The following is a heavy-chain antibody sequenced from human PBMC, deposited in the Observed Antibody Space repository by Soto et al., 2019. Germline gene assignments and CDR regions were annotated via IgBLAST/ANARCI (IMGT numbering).Heavy chain of an antibody. V-gene: IGHV1-69*06. CDR1: GGTFSSYA. CDR3: ARSELELRSGYYYGMDV. J-gene: IGHJ6*02. Sequence: SVKVSCKASGGTFSSYAISWVRQAPGQGLEWMGGIIPIFGTANYAQKFQGRVTITADKSTSTAYMELSSLRSEDTAVYYCARSELELRSGYYYGMDVWGQGTTVTVSS. D-gene: IGHD1-7*01. CDR2: IIPIFGTA.